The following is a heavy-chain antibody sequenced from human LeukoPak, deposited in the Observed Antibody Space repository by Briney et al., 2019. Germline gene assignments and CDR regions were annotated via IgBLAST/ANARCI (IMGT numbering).Heavy chain of an antibody. CDR3: AKDIQAAN. D-gene: IGHD5-18*01. CDR2: ISYDGSNK. V-gene: IGHV3-30-3*01. Sequence: GGSLRPSCAASGFTFSSYAMHWVRQAPGKGLEWVAVISYDGSNKYYADSVKGRFTISRDNSKNTLYLQMNSLRAEDTALYYCAKDIQAANWGQGTLVTVSS. J-gene: IGHJ1*01. CDR1: GFTFSSYA.